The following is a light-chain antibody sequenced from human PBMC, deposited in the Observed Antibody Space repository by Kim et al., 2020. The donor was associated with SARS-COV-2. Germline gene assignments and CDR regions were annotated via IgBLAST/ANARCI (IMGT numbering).Light chain of an antibody. CDR1: KLGDKH. CDR3: QAWDSSTGV. V-gene: IGLV3-1*01. Sequence: SYELTQPPSVSVSPGQTVSITCSGDKLGDKHACWYQQKPGQSPVVLIYQDSKRPSGIPERFSGRNSGNTATLTISGTQAMDEADYYCQAWDSSTGVFGGG. CDR2: QDS. J-gene: IGLJ3*02.